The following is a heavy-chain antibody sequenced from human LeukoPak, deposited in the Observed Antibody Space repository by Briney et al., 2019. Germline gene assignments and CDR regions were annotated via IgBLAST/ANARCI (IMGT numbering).Heavy chain of an antibody. CDR1: GGSISSYY. D-gene: IGHD1-1*01. V-gene: IGHV4-59*01. Sequence: SETLSLTCTVSGGSISSYYWSWIRQPPGKGLEWIGYIYYSGSTNYNPSLKSRVTISVDTSKNQFSLKLSSVTAADTAVYYCATTTWDYYFDYWGQGALVTVSS. CDR2: IYYSGST. J-gene: IGHJ4*02. CDR3: ATTTWDYYFDY.